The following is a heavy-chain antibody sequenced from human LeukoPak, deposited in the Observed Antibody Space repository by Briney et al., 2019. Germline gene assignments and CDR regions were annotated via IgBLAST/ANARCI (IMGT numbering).Heavy chain of an antibody. D-gene: IGHD6-19*01. CDR1: GYTFTGYY. CDR2: INPNSGGT. Sequence: GASVKVSCKASGYTFTGYYMHWVRQAPGQGLEWMGWINPNSGGTNYAQKLQGRVTMTRDTSISTAYMELSRLRSDDTAVYYCARDKAVAGHFDYWGQGTLVTVSS. J-gene: IGHJ4*02. V-gene: IGHV1-2*02. CDR3: ARDKAVAGHFDY.